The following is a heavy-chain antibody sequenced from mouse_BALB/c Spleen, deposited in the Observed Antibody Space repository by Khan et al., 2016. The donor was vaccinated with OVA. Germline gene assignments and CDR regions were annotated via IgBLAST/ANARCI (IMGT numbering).Heavy chain of an antibody. Sequence: EVQLQESGPGLVKPSQSLSLTCTVTGYSITSDYAWNWIRQFPGNKLEWMGFISYSGNTNYNPSLKSRISITRDTSKNQVFLQLNSVTTEDTATYYCARGYGGDFDYWGQGTTLTVSS. CDR1: GYSITSDYA. CDR2: ISYSGNT. V-gene: IGHV3-2*02. CDR3: ARGYGGDFDY. J-gene: IGHJ2*01. D-gene: IGHD1-1*02.